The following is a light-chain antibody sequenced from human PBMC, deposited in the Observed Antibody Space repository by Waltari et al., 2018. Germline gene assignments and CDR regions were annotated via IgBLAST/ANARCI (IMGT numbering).Light chain of an antibody. CDR2: FNSDGSH. CDR3: QTRGHGTWV. Sequence: QLVLTQSPSASAPLGASVKLTCTLSSGHTNNIIAWHQQYPTKGPRSLMKFNSDGSHNKGDKIPERFSGSSSGAERYLAISSLQSEDEADYYCQTRGHGTWVFGGGTKLIVL. J-gene: IGLJ3*02. V-gene: IGLV4-69*01. CDR1: SGHTNNI.